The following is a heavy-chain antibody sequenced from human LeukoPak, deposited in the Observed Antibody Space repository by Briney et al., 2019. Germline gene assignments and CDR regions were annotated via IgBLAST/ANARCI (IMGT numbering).Heavy chain of an antibody. CDR2: IYSGGST. CDR1: GFTVSSNY. CDR3: ASTMVRGVWAY. V-gene: IGHV3-66*01. Sequence: GGSLRLSCAASGFTVSSNYMSWVRQAPGKGLEWVSVIYSGGSTYYADSVKGRFTISRDNSKNTLYLQMNSLRAEDTAVYYCASTMVRGVWAYWGQGTLVTVSS. D-gene: IGHD3-10*01. J-gene: IGHJ4*02.